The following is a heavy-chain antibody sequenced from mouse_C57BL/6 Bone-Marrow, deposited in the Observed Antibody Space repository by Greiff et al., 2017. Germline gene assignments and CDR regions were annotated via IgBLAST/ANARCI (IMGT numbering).Heavy chain of an antibody. Sequence: EVQLQQSGPGLVKPSQSLSLTCSVTGYSITSGYYWNWIRQFPGNQLEWMGYISYDGSNNYNPSLKNRISITRDTSKNQFVLKLNSVTTEDTATYDCASYDYDVFAYWGQGTLVTVSA. CDR1: GYSITSGYY. CDR3: ASYDYDVFAY. V-gene: IGHV3-6*01. J-gene: IGHJ3*01. CDR2: ISYDGSN. D-gene: IGHD2-4*01.